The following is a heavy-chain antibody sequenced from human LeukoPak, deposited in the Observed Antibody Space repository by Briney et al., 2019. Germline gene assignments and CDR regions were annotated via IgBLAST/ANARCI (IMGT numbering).Heavy chain of an antibody. CDR2: LKSKTDGETT. J-gene: IGHJ4*02. CDR1: RFTFSNAW. Sequence: PGGTLRLSCAASRFTFSNAWMTWVRQAPGKGWVWVGRLKSKTDGETTDYGAPVKGRFTISGDDSKNTLYLQMNSLRTEDTAVYYCTTLGAAGYWGQGTLVSVSS. D-gene: IGHD3-10*01. CDR3: TTLGAAGY. V-gene: IGHV3-15*01.